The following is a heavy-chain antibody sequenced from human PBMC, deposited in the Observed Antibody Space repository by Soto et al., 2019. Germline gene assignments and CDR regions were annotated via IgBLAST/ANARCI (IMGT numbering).Heavy chain of an antibody. V-gene: IGHV4-34*01. D-gene: IGHD3-22*01. CDR1: GGSFSGHY. J-gene: IGHJ4*02. CDR2: INHSGGT. Sequence: PSETLSLTCAVDGGSFSGHYWSWIRQPPGKGLEWIGEINHSGGTSYNPSLKSRVTISVDTSKSQFSLKLTSVTAADRAVYYCARGSVDTVDSSGFYEYWGPGTPVTVSS. CDR3: ARGSVDTVDSSGFYEY.